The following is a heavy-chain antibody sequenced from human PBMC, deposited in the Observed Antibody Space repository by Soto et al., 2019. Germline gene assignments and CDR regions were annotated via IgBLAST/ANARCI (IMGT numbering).Heavy chain of an antibody. V-gene: IGHV4-4*02. CDR2: IFQSGST. Sequence: SETLSLTCGVSGGTIRSPDWWTWVRQPPGKGLEWIGEIFQSGSTNYTPSLESRVTISVDRSKNQFSLTLTSVTAADTAVYFCARGRGRYSSGWSWFDPWGQGILVTVS. CDR1: GGTIRSPDW. D-gene: IGHD6-19*01. CDR3: ARGRGRYSSGWSWFDP. J-gene: IGHJ5*02.